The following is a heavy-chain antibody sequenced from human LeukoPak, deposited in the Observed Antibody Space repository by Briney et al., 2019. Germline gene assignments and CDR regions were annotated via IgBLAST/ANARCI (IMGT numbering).Heavy chain of an antibody. D-gene: IGHD5-18*01. J-gene: IGHJ4*02. CDR2: IRGSGGST. CDR3: AKDRQYSYARSWGLDY. V-gene: IGHV3-23*01. Sequence: PGGSLRLSCAASGFTFSSYAMSWVRQAPGKGLEWVSAIRGSGGSTYYADSVKGRFTISRDNSKNTLYLQMNSLRAEDTAVYYCAKDRQYSYARSWGLDYWGQGTLVTVSS. CDR1: GFTFSSYA.